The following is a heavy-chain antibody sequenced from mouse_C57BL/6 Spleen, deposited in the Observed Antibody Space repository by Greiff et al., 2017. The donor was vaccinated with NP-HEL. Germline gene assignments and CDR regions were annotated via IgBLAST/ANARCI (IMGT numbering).Heavy chain of an antibody. CDR3: ARSRLGQGTYFDY. V-gene: IGHV14-3*01. Sequence: EVQWVESVAELVRPGASVKLSCTASGFNIKNTYMHWVKQRPEQGLEWIGRIDPANGNTKYAPKFQGKATITADTSSNTAYLQLSSLTSEDTAIYYCARSRLGQGTYFDYWGQGTTLTVSS. CDR1: GFNIKNTY. CDR2: IDPANGNT. J-gene: IGHJ2*01. D-gene: IGHD4-1*01.